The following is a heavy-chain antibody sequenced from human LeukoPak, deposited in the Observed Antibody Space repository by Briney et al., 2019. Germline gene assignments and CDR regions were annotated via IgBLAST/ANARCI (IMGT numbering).Heavy chain of an antibody. CDR3: AKGPQSQTYYYDSSGYYFDY. Sequence: GGPLTLLCALSGFTFSSYGMLGVRQAPAREGVGVAGKWYDESNNCYADNVKGRFTISRDNSKNTLYLQMNSLRAEDTAVYYCAKGPQSQTYYYDSSGYYFDYWGQGTLVTVSS. J-gene: IGHJ4*02. D-gene: IGHD3-22*01. CDR1: GFTFSSYG. CDR2: KWYDESNN. V-gene: IGHV3-33*06.